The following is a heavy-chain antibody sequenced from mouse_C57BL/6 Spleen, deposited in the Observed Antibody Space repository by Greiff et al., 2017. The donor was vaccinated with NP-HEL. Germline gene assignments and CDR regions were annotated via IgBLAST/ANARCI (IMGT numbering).Heavy chain of an antibody. CDR2: IYPGDGDT. CDR3: ARGTLLRRAMDY. Sequence: VQLQQSGPELVKPGASVKISCKASGYAFSSSWMNWVKQRPGKGLEWIGRIYPGDGDTNYNGKFKGKATLTADKSSSTAYMQLSSLTSEDSAVYFCARGTLLRRAMDYWGQGTSVTVSS. D-gene: IGHD1-1*01. V-gene: IGHV1-82*01. CDR1: GYAFSSSW. J-gene: IGHJ4*01.